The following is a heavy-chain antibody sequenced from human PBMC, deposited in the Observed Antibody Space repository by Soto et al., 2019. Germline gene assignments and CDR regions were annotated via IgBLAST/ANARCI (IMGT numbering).Heavy chain of an antibody. D-gene: IGHD3-10*01. V-gene: IGHV4-59*08. J-gene: IGHJ6*02. CDR2: IMYSGYS. Sequence: QVQLQESGPGLVKPSETLSLTCTVSGDSLTNYYCSWFRQPQGNGLEWIGYIMYSGYSAYNLSLKRRVTMSMDTPKTQFSLMLESLTATDTAVYYCARHGFGPLHGLVDVWGQGTTVIVPS. CDR1: GDSLTNYY. CDR3: ARHGFGPLHGLVDV.